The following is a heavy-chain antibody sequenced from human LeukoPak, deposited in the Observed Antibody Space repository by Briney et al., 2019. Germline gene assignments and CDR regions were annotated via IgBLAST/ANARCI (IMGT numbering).Heavy chain of an antibody. J-gene: IGHJ4*02. V-gene: IGHV4-34*01. CDR2: INDSGST. D-gene: IGHD2-15*01. CDR3: ARGTSDIVVVVAATHFDY. CDR1: GGSFGGYS. Sequence: SETLSLTCAVFGGSFGGYSWTWIRQPPGKGLAWIGEINDSGSTKYNPSLKSRITISLDTSKNQFSLKLSSVTAADTAVYFCARGTSDIVVVVAATHFDYWGQGTLVTVSS.